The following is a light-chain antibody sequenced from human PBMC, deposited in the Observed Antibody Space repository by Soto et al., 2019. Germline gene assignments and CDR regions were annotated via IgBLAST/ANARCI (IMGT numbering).Light chain of an antibody. Sequence: AIRMTQSPSSLSASTGDRVTIPCRASQDIGTYLAWYQQKPGKAPKLLIYAASSLQSGVPSRFSGSGSGTDFTLTISWLQSEDFATYYCQHYYNYPRTLGQGTKVDIK. J-gene: IGKJ1*01. V-gene: IGKV1-8*01. CDR2: AAS. CDR1: QDIGTY. CDR3: QHYYNYPRT.